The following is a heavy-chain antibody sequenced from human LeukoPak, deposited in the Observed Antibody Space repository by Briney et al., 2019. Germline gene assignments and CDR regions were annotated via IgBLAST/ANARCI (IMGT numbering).Heavy chain of an antibody. CDR2: INHSGST. CDR3: ARGLFLVPAAFVTWSHP. J-gene: IGHJ5*02. Sequence: PSETLSLTCAVYGGSFSVYYWSWIRQPPGKGLEWIGEINHSGSTNYNPSLKSRVTISVDTSKNQFSLKLSSVTAADTAVYYCARGLFLVPAAFVTWSHPGGQGPLVPVSS. CDR1: GGSFSVYY. D-gene: IGHD2-2*01. V-gene: IGHV4-34*01.